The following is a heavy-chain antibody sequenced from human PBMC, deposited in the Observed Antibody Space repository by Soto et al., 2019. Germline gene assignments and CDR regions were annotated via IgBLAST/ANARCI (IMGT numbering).Heavy chain of an antibody. Sequence: QVQLQQWGAGLLKPSETLSLTCAVYGGSFSGYYWSWIRQPPGKGLEWSGEINHSGSTNYNPSLKSRVTISVDTSKNQFSLKLSSVTAADTAVYYCASHCSSTSCYQGWGQGTLVTVSS. V-gene: IGHV4-34*01. J-gene: IGHJ4*02. CDR3: ASHCSSTSCYQG. CDR1: GGSFSGYY. CDR2: INHSGST. D-gene: IGHD2-2*01.